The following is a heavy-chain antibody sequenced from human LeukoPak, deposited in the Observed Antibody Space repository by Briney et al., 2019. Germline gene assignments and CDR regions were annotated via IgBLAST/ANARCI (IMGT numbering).Heavy chain of an antibody. D-gene: IGHD4-23*01. J-gene: IGHJ4*02. CDR3: ARGGYGGNSRVFDY. CDR1: GGTFSSYT. V-gene: IGHV1-69*02. CDR2: IIPILGIA. Sequence: ASVKVSCKASGGTFSSYTISWVRQAPGQGLEWMGRIIPILGIANYAQKFQGRVTITADKSTSTAYLELRSLRSDDTAVYYCARGGYGGNSRVFDYWGQGTLVTVSS.